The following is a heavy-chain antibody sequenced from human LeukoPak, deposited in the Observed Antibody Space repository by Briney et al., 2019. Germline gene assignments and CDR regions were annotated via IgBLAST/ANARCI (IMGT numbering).Heavy chain of an antibody. V-gene: IGHV3-23*01. CDR2: ISGNGGST. Sequence: GGSLRLSCAASGFTLSDYYMSWIRQPPGKGLEWVSIISGNGGSTYYADTVKGRFTISRDISKNKMYLQMNNLRAEDTAVYYCAKNSFYYDSGSYFFDYWGQGTLVTVSS. CDR3: AKNSFYYDSGSYFFDY. D-gene: IGHD3-10*01. CDR1: GFTLSDYY. J-gene: IGHJ4*02.